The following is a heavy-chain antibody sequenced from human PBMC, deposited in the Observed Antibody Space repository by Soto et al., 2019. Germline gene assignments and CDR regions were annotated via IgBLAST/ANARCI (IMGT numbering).Heavy chain of an antibody. V-gene: IGHV2-26*01. D-gene: IGHD6-13*01. J-gene: IGHJ4*02. Sequence: SGPTLVNPTETLTLTCTVSGFSLSNARMGVSWIRQPPGKALEWLAHIFSNDEKSYSTSLKSRLTISKDTSKSQVVLTMTNMDPVDTATYYCARTPVYSSSWYPPTYYFDYWGQGTLVTVSS. CDR1: GFSLSNARMG. CDR2: IFSNDEK. CDR3: ARTPVYSSSWYPPTYYFDY.